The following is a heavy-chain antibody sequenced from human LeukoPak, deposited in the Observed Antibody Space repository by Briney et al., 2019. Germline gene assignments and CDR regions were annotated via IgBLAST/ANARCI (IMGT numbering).Heavy chain of an antibody. CDR2: IYYTGNS. D-gene: IGHD6-13*01. CDR3: ARQIRPGTFDV. J-gene: IGHJ3*01. CDR1: GGSISSSSYY. Sequence: SETLSLTCTVSGGSISSSSYYWGWIRQPPGKGLEWIGSIYYTGNSNYNPSLKSRVTMSVDTSRNRLSLKLSSVTAADTAVYFCARQIRPGTFDVWGQGTVVTVSS. V-gene: IGHV4-39*07.